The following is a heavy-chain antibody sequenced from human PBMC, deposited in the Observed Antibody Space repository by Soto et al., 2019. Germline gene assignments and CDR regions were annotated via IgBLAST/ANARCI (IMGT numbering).Heavy chain of an antibody. D-gene: IGHD6-13*01. CDR3: GRHGWSRAAAGTYWFDP. CDR2: IYYSGST. J-gene: IGHJ5*02. Sequence: SETLSLTCTVSVGSISSYYWSWIRQPPGKGLEWIGYIYYSGSTNYNPSLKSRVTISVDTSKNQFSLKLSSVTAADTAVYYCGRHGWSRAAAGTYWFDPWGQGTLVTVSS. CDR1: VGSISSYY. V-gene: IGHV4-59*08.